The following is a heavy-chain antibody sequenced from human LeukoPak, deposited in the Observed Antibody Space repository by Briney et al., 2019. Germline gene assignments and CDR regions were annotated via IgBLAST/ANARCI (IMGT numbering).Heavy chain of an antibody. CDR1: GDSVSTSGVA. CDR3: ARAKRTMVRGVLDY. V-gene: IGHV6-1*01. CDR2: TYYTSKWNT. Sequence: SQTLSLSCAISGDSVSTSGVAWNWVRQSPSRGLEWLGRTYYTSKWNTDYAVSVKSRIVVNPDTSKNQFSLQLNSVTSEDTAVYYCARAKRTMVRGVLDYWGQGTLVTVSS. D-gene: IGHD3-10*01. J-gene: IGHJ4*02.